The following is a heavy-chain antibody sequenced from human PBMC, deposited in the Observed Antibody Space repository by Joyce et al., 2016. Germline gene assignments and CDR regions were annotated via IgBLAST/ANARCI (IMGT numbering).Heavy chain of an antibody. CDR1: GFGVNNYG. Sequence: QVQLVESGGGVVQPGRSLRLSCAASGFGVNNYGMHWVRQAPGKGLEWVAVVWFDGSNEYYADSVKGRFTISRDISKNMLYLQMDSLRVEDTALYYCARDLGWLKYYFDYWGQGTPVTVSS. CDR3: ARDLGWLKYYFDY. J-gene: IGHJ4*02. V-gene: IGHV3-33*01. CDR2: VWFDGSNE. D-gene: IGHD6-19*01.